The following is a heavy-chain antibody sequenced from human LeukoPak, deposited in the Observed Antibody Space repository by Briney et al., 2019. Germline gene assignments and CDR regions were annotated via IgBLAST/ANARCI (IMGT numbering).Heavy chain of an antibody. CDR2: ISYDESNK. V-gene: IGHV3-30-3*01. J-gene: IGHJ3*02. CDR1: GITLSSYD. CDR3: ATDRGVWAFDI. Sequence: GRSLRLSCAASGITLSSYDMHWVRQAPGQALEWVAVISYDESNKDYADSVKGRFTISRDNSKNTLDLQMNSLRAEDTAVYYCATDRGVWAFDIWGQGTMVTVSS. D-gene: IGHD3-10*01.